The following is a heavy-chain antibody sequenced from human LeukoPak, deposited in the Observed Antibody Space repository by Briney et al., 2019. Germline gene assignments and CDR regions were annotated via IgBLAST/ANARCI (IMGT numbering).Heavy chain of an antibody. Sequence: SETLSLTCTVSGYSISSSYYWGWIRQPPGKGLEWIGSVYPSGSTYYNPSLKSRVTISLDTSKNQFSLKLSSVTAADTAVYYCARAPEDTMVRGVIPSYYFDYWGQGTLVTVSS. CDR3: ARAPEDTMVRGVIPSYYFDY. J-gene: IGHJ4*02. CDR2: VYPSGST. V-gene: IGHV4-38-2*02. CDR1: GYSISSSYY. D-gene: IGHD3-10*01.